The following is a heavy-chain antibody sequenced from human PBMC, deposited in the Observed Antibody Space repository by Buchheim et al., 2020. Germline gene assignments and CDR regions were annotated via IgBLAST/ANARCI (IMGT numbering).Heavy chain of an antibody. Sequence: EVQLVGSGGGLVQPGGSLRLSCAASGFTFSSYWMSWVRQAPGKGLEWVANIKQDGSEKYYVDSVKGRFTISRDNAKNSLYLQMNSLRAEDTAVYYCARDLGVGYYGSARQLPVGFDYWGQGTL. J-gene: IGHJ4*02. V-gene: IGHV3-7*01. CDR1: GFTFSSYW. D-gene: IGHD3-10*01. CDR2: IKQDGSEK. CDR3: ARDLGVGYYGSARQLPVGFDY.